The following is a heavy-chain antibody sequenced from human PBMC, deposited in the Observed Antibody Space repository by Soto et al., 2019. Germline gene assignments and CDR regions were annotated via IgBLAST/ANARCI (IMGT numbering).Heavy chain of an antibody. CDR2: MNPNSGNT. Sequence: QVQLVQSGAEVKKPGASVKVSCKASGYTFTSYDINWVRQATGQGLEWMGWMNPNSGNTGYAQKFQGRVTMTRNTAISTAYMEPSSLRSEDTAVYYCARRGYSSSWYYYYDYGMDVWGQGTTVTVSS. CDR3: ARRGYSSSWYYYYDYGMDV. D-gene: IGHD6-13*01. V-gene: IGHV1-8*01. CDR1: GYTFTSYD. J-gene: IGHJ6*02.